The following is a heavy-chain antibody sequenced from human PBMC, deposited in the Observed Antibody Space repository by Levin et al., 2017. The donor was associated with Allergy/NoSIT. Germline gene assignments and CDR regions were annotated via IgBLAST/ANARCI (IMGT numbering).Heavy chain of an antibody. CDR2: IYYSGST. Sequence: SQTLSLTCTVSGGPITSGGYYWSWVRQQPGKGLEWIGDIYYSGSTYYNPSLKSRLTISIDTSKNQFSLKLSSVTVADTAMYYCARVDQSKYYYGSGSYPSSFDFWGQGTLVTVSS. J-gene: IGHJ4*02. CDR1: GGPITSGGYY. V-gene: IGHV4-31*03. CDR3: ARVDQSKYYYGSGSYPSSFDF. D-gene: IGHD3-10*01.